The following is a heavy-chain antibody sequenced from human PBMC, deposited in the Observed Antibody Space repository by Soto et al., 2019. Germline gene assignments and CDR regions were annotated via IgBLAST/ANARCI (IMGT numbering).Heavy chain of an antibody. CDR2: IYYSGST. J-gene: IGHJ6*03. CDR1: GGAISSYY. D-gene: IGHD6-19*01. Sequence: SETLSLTCTVSGGAISSYYWSWIRQPPGKGLEWIGYIYYSGSTNYNPSLKSRVTITVDTSKNHFSLKLSSVTAADTAVYYCARHQAVAGPFYYYYYMDVWGKGTTVTVSS. V-gene: IGHV4-59*08. CDR3: ARHQAVAGPFYYYYYMDV.